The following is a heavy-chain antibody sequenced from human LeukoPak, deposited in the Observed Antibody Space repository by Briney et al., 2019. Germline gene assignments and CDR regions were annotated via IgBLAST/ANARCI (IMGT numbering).Heavy chain of an antibody. CDR3: ARVSIAVAGTWNDY. CDR2: IYHSGST. V-gene: IGHV4-4*02. J-gene: IGHJ4*02. CDR1: GGSISSSNW. D-gene: IGHD6-19*01. Sequence: SGTLSLTCAVSGGSISSSNWWSWVRQPPGKGLEWIGEIYHSGSTNYNPSLKSRVTISVDKSKNQFSLKLSSVTAADTAVYYCARVSIAVAGTWNDYWGQGTLVTVSS.